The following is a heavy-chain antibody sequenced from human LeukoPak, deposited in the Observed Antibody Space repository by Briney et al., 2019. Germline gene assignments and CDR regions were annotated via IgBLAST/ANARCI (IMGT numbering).Heavy chain of an antibody. Sequence: PSETLSLTCAVYGGSFSGYYWSWIRQPPGNGLEWIGEINHSGSTNYNPSLKSRVTISVDTSKNQFSLKLSSVTAADTAVYYCARTPSARIYSSRPVRPFDYWGQGTLVTVSS. J-gene: IGHJ4*02. CDR2: INHSGST. V-gene: IGHV4-34*01. CDR1: GGSFSGYY. CDR3: ARTPSARIYSSRPVRPFDY. D-gene: IGHD3-22*01.